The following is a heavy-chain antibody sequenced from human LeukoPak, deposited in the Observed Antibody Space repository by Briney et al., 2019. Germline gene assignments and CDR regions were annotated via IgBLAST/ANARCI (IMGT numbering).Heavy chain of an antibody. V-gene: IGHV3-21*01. J-gene: IGHJ3*02. CDR1: GFTFSSYS. CDR2: ISSSSSYI. D-gene: IGHD6-13*01. CDR3: ARYYSSSYAFDI. Sequence: PGGSLRLSCAASGFTFSSYSMNWVRQAPGKGLEWVSSISSSSSYIYYADSVKGRFTISRDNAKNSLYLQMNSLRAEDTAVYYCARYYSSSYAFDIWGQGTMVTVSS.